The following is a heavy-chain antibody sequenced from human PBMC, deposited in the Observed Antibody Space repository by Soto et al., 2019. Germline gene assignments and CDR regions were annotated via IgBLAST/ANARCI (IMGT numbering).Heavy chain of an antibody. J-gene: IGHJ4*02. CDR1: GGTFSSYA. V-gene: IGHV1-69*01. Sequence: QVQLVQSGSEVKKPGSSVKVSCKASGGTFSSYAISWVRQAPGQGLEWMGGIIPIFGTANYALKFQGGVTITADESTSTAYMELSSLRSEDTAVYYCARGGNIVVVTAQFDYWGQGTLVTVSS. D-gene: IGHD2-21*02. CDR3: ARGGNIVVVTAQFDY. CDR2: IIPIFGTA.